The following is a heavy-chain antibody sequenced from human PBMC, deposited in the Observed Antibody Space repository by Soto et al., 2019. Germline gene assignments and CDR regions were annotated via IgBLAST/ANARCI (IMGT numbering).Heavy chain of an antibody. CDR3: TRSAPSTGYDS. V-gene: IGHV3-48*01. CDR1: GFSFSTYD. J-gene: IGHJ5*01. Sequence: EVQLVESGGGLMQPGGSLRLSCAASGFSFSTYDMSWVRQAPGKGLEWVSYISTSSSTTFYADSVKGRFTISRDNARNSLYLQMNSLRVEDTAVYYCTRSAPSTGYDSWGQGTLVTDSS. CDR2: ISTSSSTT. D-gene: IGHD5-12*01.